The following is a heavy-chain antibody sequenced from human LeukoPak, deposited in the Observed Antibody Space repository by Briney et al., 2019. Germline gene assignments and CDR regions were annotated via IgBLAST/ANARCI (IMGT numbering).Heavy chain of an antibody. D-gene: IGHD3-22*01. Sequence: ASVKVSCKASGYTFTGYYMHWVRQAPRQGLEWMGWINPNSGGTNYAQKLQGRVTMTTDTSTSTAYMELRSLRSDDTAVYYCAREGSSGYYPFDYWGQGTLVTVSS. V-gene: IGHV1-2*02. CDR1: GYTFTGYY. CDR2: INPNSGGT. CDR3: AREGSSGYYPFDY. J-gene: IGHJ4*02.